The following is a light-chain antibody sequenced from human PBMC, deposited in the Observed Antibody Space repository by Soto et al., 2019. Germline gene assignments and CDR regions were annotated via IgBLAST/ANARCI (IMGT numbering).Light chain of an antibody. CDR2: AAS. Sequence: DIQMTQSPSSLSASVGDRVMITCRASQSITGYLNWYQQKPGKAPKLLIYAASNLQSGVPSRFSGSGSGTDFTLTISSLQPEDFATYFCQQSQNIPYTFGQGTKLAIK. V-gene: IGKV1-39*01. CDR1: QSITGY. J-gene: IGKJ2*01. CDR3: QQSQNIPYT.